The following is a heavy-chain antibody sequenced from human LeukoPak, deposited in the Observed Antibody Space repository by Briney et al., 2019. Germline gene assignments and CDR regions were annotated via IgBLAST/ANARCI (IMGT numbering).Heavy chain of an antibody. CDR1: GFTFSSYA. CDR2: ISGSGGST. J-gene: IGHJ4*02. D-gene: IGHD1-26*01. V-gene: IGHV3-23*01. CDR3: AKVKWELLSPIFDY. Sequence: GGSLRLSCAASGFTFSSYAMSWVRQAPGKGLEWVSAISGSGGSTYYADSVKGRFTISGDNSKNTLYLQMNSLGAEDTAVYYCAKVKWELLSPIFDYWGQGTLVTVSS.